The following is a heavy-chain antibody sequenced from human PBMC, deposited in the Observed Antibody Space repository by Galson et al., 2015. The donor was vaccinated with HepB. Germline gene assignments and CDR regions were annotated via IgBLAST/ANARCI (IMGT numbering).Heavy chain of an antibody. V-gene: IGHV3-15*01. CDR2: IKSKTDGGTT. J-gene: IGHJ4*02. D-gene: IGHD7-27*01. Sequence: SLRLSCAASGFTFSNTWMTWVRQAPGKGLDWVGRIKSKTDGGTTDYAAPVKGRFTISRDDSKNTLFLQMNSLKTEDTAVYYCTTEILVTGHGDYWGQGTLVTVSS. CDR3: TTEILVTGHGDY. CDR1: GFTFSNTW.